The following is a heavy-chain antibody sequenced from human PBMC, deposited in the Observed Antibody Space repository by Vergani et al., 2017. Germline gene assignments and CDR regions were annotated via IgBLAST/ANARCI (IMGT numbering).Heavy chain of an antibody. CDR2: IKQDGSGK. CDR3: ARDSGWSGYFPFDY. D-gene: IGHD3-3*01. Sequence: EVQLVESGGGLVQPGGSLRLSCAASGFTFSSYWMSWVRQAPGKGLEWVANIKQDGSGKYYVDSVKGRFTISRDNAKNSLYLQMNSLRAEDTAVYYCARDSGWSGYFPFDYWGQGTLVTVSS. V-gene: IGHV3-7*01. J-gene: IGHJ4*02. CDR1: GFTFSSYW.